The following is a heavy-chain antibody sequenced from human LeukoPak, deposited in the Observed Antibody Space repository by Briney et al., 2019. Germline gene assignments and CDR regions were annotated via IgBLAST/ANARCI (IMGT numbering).Heavy chain of an antibody. V-gene: IGHV3-7*02. J-gene: IGHJ6*02. D-gene: IGHD3-3*01. Sequence: GGSLRLSCAGSGFTFSSHWMNWVRQAPGRGLEWVASIKDDGSEKHFLDSVNGRFAISRDNAKNSLYLQMSSLRAEDTAVYYCARRGITISGVLVYHYSGLDVWGQGTTVTVSS. CDR1: GFTFSSHW. CDR3: ARRGITISGVLVYHYSGLDV. CDR2: IKDDGSEK.